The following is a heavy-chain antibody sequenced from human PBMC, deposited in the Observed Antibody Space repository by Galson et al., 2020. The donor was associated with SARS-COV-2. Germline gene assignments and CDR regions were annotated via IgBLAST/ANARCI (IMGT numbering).Heavy chain of an antibody. V-gene: IGHV4-30-4*01. CDR2: IYYSGST. CDR1: GGSISSGDYY. J-gene: IGHJ5*02. D-gene: IGHD3-10*01. Sequence: SETLSLTCTVSGGSISSGDYYWSWIRQPPGKGLEWIGYIYYSGSTYYNPSLKSRVTISVDTSKNQFPLKPSSVTAADTAGYSWARDRGGRNLLWFGELYPNSPLDPWGQGTLVTVSS. CDR3: ARDRGGRNLLWFGELYPNSPLDP.